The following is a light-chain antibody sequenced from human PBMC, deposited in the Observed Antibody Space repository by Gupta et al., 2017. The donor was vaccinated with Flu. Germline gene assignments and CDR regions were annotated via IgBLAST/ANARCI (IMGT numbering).Light chain of an antibody. CDR3: QQYDHFPLT. CDR1: QDISNY. Sequence: KTHALSSLSASVGDRVTITCQASQDISNYLNWYQQKPGKAPKVLIYDAFNLETGVPSRFSGSKSGAAFTLTISSLQPEDIATYYCQQYDHFPLTFGGGTKVEIK. V-gene: IGKV1-33*01. CDR2: DAF. J-gene: IGKJ4*01.